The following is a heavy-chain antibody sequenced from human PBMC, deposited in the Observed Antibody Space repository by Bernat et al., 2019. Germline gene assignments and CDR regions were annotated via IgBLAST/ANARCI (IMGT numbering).Heavy chain of an antibody. J-gene: IGHJ4*02. V-gene: IGHV1-8*01. CDR3: ASGPSWNYDDSSDYESDY. D-gene: IGHD3-22*01. CDR2: MNPNSGNT. CDR1: GYTFTNSD. Sequence: QVQLVQSGAEVKKPGASVKVSCKASGYTFTNSDINWVRQATGQGLEWMGWMNPNSGNTGYAQKFQGRVTMTRNTSISTAYMELSGLRSEDTAVYDCASGPSWNYDDSSDYESDYWGQGTLVTVSS.